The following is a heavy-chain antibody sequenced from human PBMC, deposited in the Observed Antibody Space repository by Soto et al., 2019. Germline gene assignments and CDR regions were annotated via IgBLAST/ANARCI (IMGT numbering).Heavy chain of an antibody. Sequence: GGSLRLSCAASGFTFSNAWMNWVRQAPGKGLEWVGRIKSKTDGGTTDYAAPVKGRFTISRDDSKNTLYLQMNSLKTEDTAVYYCTTDVRAVVVPAADYWGQGTLVTVSS. CDR3: TTDVRAVVVPAADY. CDR1: GFTFSNAW. J-gene: IGHJ4*02. CDR2: IKSKTDGGTT. V-gene: IGHV3-15*07. D-gene: IGHD2-2*01.